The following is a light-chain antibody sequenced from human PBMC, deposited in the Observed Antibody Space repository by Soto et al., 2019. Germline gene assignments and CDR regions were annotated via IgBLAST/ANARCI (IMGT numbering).Light chain of an antibody. CDR3: QQYNSYSRT. CDR1: QSIDRW. J-gene: IGKJ1*01. V-gene: IGKV1-5*01. CDR2: HAS. Sequence: DIQLTQSPSTLPASVGDRVAITCRASQSIDRWLAWYQQKPGKAPKILIYHASSLETGVPSRFSGSGSGTEFTLTITSVQPDDFATYYCQQYNSYSRTFGQGTKVDIK.